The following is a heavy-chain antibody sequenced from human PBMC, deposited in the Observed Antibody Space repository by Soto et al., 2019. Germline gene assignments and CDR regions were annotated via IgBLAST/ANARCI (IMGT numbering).Heavy chain of an antibody. CDR1: GGSVSGYY. D-gene: IGHD2-15*01. Sequence: SETLSLTCTVSGGSVSGYYWSWIRQPPGKGLEWFGYIFYAGTTLYNPSVQSRVIISVDTSKNQFSLKLSPVTAADTAVYYCTRHAIIPKLQYGMDVWGQGITVTVSS. CDR3: TRHAIIPKLQYGMDV. J-gene: IGHJ6*02. V-gene: IGHV4-59*02. CDR2: IFYAGTT.